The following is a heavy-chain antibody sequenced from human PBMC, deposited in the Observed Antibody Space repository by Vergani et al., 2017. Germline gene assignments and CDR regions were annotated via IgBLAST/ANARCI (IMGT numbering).Heavy chain of an antibody. CDR2: IWYDESNK. D-gene: IGHD2-2*01. V-gene: IGHV3-33*08. CDR3: ARGEGYCIRTSCYFDY. J-gene: IGHJ4*01. Sequence: VQLVESGGGLVQPGGSLRLSCAASGFTFSSSGMHWVRQAPGKGLEWVAIIWYDESNKYYADSVKGRFTISRDNSKNTLYLQMNSLRAEDTAVYYCARGEGYCIRTSCYFDYWGHGTLVTVSS. CDR1: GFTFSSSG.